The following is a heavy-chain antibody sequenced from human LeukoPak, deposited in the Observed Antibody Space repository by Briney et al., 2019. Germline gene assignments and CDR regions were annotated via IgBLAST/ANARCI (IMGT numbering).Heavy chain of an antibody. Sequence: PGGSLRLSCAASGFTFSDYYMSWIRQAPGKGLEWVSYISSSGSTIYYADSVKGRFTISRDNAKNSLYLQMNSLRAEDTAVYYCARESLGYCSSTSCYGGYYDFWSGYYVFDYWGQGTLVTVSS. CDR1: GFTFSDYY. CDR2: ISSSGSTI. D-gene: IGHD3-3*01. V-gene: IGHV3-11*01. CDR3: ARESLGYCSSTSCYGGYYDFWSGYYVFDY. J-gene: IGHJ4*02.